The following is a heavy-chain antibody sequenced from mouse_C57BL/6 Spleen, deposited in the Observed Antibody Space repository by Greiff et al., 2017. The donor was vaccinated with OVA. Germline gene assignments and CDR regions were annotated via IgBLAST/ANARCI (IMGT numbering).Heavy chain of an antibody. D-gene: IGHD2-3*01. Sequence: QVQLQQPGAELVRPGPSVKLSCKASGYTFTSYWMHWVKQRPGQGLEWIGVIDPSDSYTNYNQKFKGKATLTVDTSASTAYMQLSSLTSEDSAVYYCARLDGYYDYWGQGTTLTVSS. CDR1: GYTFTSYW. CDR3: ARLDGYYDY. V-gene: IGHV1-59*01. CDR2: IDPSDSYT. J-gene: IGHJ2*01.